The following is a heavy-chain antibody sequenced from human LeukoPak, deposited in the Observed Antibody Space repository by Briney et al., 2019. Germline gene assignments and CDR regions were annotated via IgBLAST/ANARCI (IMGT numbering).Heavy chain of an antibody. CDR3: AKDEGGEVAINKD. CDR2: ISSSSSYI. CDR1: GSTLSNYS. J-gene: IGHJ4*02. V-gene: IGHV3-21*04. Sequence: GGSLRLSCAASGSTLSNYSMNWVRQAPGKGLEWVAFISSSSSYIFYADSLKGRFTISRDNSKNTLYLQMNSLRAEDTAVYYCAKDEGGEVAINKDWGQGTLVTVSS. D-gene: IGHD3-10*01.